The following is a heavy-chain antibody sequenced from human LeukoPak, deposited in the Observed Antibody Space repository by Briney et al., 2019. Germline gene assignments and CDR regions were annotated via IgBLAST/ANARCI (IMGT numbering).Heavy chain of an antibody. CDR3: ARAYIVVVPAAMPPGY. D-gene: IGHD2-2*01. J-gene: IGHJ4*02. Sequence: GGSLRLSCAASGFTFSSYGMHWVRQAPGKGLEWVAFIRYDGSNKYYADSVKGRFTISRDNSKNTLYLQMNSLRAEDTAVYYCARAYIVVVPAAMPPGYWGQGTLVTVSS. CDR1: GFTFSSYG. CDR2: IRYDGSNK. V-gene: IGHV3-30*02.